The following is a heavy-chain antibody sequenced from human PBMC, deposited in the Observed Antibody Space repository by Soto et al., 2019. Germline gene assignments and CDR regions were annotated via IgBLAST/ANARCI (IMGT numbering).Heavy chain of an antibody. CDR2: INPNSGDT. CDR3: ARERIVQLERGYYYYGMDV. CDR1: GYTFTSYA. V-gene: IGHV1-2*04. J-gene: IGHJ6*02. D-gene: IGHD1-1*01. Sequence: ASVKVSCKASGYTFTSYAMHWVRQAPGQGLEWMGWINPNSGDTNYAQKFQGWVTMTRDTPLSTAYMEVSRLRSDDTAVYYCARERIVQLERGYYYYGMDVWGQGTTVTVSS.